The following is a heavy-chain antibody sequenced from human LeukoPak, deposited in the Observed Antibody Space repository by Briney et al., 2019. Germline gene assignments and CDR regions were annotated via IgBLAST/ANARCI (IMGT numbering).Heavy chain of an antibody. V-gene: IGHV1-8*02. J-gene: IGHJ4*02. CDR2: MNPNSGNT. CDR3: ARGDSSGYSLDY. Sequence: GASVKVSCKASGYTFTNYDINWVRQATGQGLEWMGWMNPNSGNTGYAQKFQGRVTMTRNTSISTAYMELSSLRSEDTAVYYCARGDSSGYSLDYWGQGTLVTVSS. D-gene: IGHD3-22*01. CDR1: GYTFTNYD.